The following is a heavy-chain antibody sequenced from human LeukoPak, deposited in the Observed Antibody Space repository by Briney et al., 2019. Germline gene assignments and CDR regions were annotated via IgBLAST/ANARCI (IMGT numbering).Heavy chain of an antibody. Sequence: SETLSLTCTVSGYSISSGYYWGWIRQPPGKGLEWIGSIHHSGRTYYNPSLKSRVTIPVDTSKNQFSLKLSSVTAADTAVYYCARGVYSRGWNPLYYYGMDVWGQGTTVTVSS. J-gene: IGHJ6*02. V-gene: IGHV4-38-2*02. D-gene: IGHD6-19*01. CDR1: GYSISSGYY. CDR2: IHHSGRT. CDR3: ARGVYSRGWNPLYYYGMDV.